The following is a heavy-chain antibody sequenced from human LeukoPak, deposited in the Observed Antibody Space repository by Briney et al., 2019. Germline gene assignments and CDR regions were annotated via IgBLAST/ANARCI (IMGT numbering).Heavy chain of an antibody. CDR3: AKVHGWGRQLGYYFDY. D-gene: IGHD2-15*01. CDR2: ISYGESEK. Sequence: GGSLRLSCEPHGFTFSNYGMHWVRQPPGKGLEWVAFISYGESEKQYADSVKGRFTISRDDSKNTLFLQMNSLRDEDTAIYYCAKVHGWGRQLGYYFDYWGQGTLVTVSS. J-gene: IGHJ4*02. V-gene: IGHV3-30*02. CDR1: GFTFSNYG.